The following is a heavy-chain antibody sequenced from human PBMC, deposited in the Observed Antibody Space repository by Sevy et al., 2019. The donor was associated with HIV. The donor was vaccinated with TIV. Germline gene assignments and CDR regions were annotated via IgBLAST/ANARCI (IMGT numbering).Heavy chain of an antibody. Sequence: GGSLRLSCAVSGFSFDSYGMTWVRQAPGKGLEWVSGISGSGTRTYYADSVKGRFIISRDNSKNTRYLQMNSLRSEDKGIFLCWKGGGGHYDPDEIGYYFYYYNMDVWGKGTTVTVSS. CDR3: WKGGGGHYDPDEIGYYFYYYNMDV. D-gene: IGHD3-22*01. J-gene: IGHJ6*03. CDR2: ISGSGTRT. CDR1: GFSFDSYG. V-gene: IGHV3-23*01.